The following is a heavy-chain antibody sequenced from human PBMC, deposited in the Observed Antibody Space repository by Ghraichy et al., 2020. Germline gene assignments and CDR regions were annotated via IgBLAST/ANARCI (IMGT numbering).Heavy chain of an antibody. J-gene: IGHJ3*01. CDR2: IYSGGGT. Sequence: GGSLRLSCAVSGFTVSSNYMNWVRQAPGKRLEWVAVIYSGGGTDYANSVKGRFTISRDYSKNTLFLQMSSLRAEDTAVYYCARAKEYYRAPGTDAFDVWGQGTRVNISS. D-gene: IGHD3-10*01. CDR1: GFTVSSNY. V-gene: IGHV3-66*01. CDR3: ARAKEYYRAPGTDAFDV.